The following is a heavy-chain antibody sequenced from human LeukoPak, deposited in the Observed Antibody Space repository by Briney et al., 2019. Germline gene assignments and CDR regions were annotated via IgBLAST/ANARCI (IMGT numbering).Heavy chain of an antibody. Sequence: SETLSLTCTVSGGSVSSSSYYWVWIRQPPGKGLEWIGSISYGGSTYYNPSLKSRVTMSVDTSKNQFSLKLSSVTAADTAVYYCARHGGGYYYGSGSYKPLDYWGQGTLVTVSS. CDR1: GGSVSSSSYY. D-gene: IGHD3-10*01. CDR3: ARHGGGYYYGSGSYKPLDY. V-gene: IGHV4-39*01. J-gene: IGHJ4*02. CDR2: ISYGGST.